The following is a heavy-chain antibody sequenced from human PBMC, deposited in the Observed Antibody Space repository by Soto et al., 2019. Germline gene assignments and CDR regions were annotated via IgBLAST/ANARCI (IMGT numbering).Heavy chain of an antibody. CDR1: GFTFSSYW. D-gene: IGHD3-22*01. V-gene: IGHV3-74*01. CDR2: INSDGSGT. CDR3: ARDRVRYYYDSNYFDY. Sequence: GGSLRLSCAASGFTFSSYWMHWVRQAPGKGLVWVSRINSDGSGTSYADSVKGRFTISRDNAKNTLYLQMNSLRAEDTAVYYCARDRVRYYYDSNYFDYWGQGTLVTVSS. J-gene: IGHJ4*02.